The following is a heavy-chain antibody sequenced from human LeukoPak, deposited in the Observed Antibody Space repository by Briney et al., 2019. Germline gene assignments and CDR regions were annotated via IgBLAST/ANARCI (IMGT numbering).Heavy chain of an antibody. Sequence: ASVKVSCKASGYTFTGFHIHWVRQAPGQGLEWMGLINPNSGGTNYAQKFQGRVTMTRDTSISTAYMELIRLRPDDTAVYYCAKEGTGIDYWGQGTLVTVSS. CDR1: GYTFTGFH. V-gene: IGHV1-2*02. CDR2: INPNSGGT. J-gene: IGHJ4*02. D-gene: IGHD3/OR15-3a*01. CDR3: AKEGTGIDY.